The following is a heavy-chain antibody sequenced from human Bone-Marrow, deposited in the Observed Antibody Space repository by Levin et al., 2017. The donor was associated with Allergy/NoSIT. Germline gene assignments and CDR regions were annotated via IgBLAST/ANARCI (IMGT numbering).Heavy chain of an antibody. CDR2: SSGNDAST. V-gene: IGHV3-23*01. CDR1: GFTFSTSA. CDR3: AKVESSSDYGMDV. D-gene: IGHD3-3*01. J-gene: IGHJ6*02. Sequence: GESLKISCTASGFTFSTSAMSWVRQAPGKGLEWVSCSSGNDASTYYADSVKGRFTISRDNSKNTLYLQLNSLTLEDTAVYYCAKVESSSDYGMDVWGQGTTVTVSS.